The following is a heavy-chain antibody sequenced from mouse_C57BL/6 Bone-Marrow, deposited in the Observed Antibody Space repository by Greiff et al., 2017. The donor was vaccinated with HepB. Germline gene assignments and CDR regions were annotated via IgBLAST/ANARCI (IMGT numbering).Heavy chain of an antibody. V-gene: IGHV5-17*01. CDR1: GFTFSDYG. J-gene: IGHJ2*01. CDR2: ISSGSSTI. Sequence: EVKLQESGGGLVKPGGSLKLSCAASGFTFSDYGMHWVRQAPEKGLEWVAYISSGSSTIYYADTVKGRFTISRDNAKNTLFLQMTSLRSEDTAMYYCARSDGYSYYFDYWGQGTTLTVSS. CDR3: ARSDGYSYYFDY. D-gene: IGHD2-3*01.